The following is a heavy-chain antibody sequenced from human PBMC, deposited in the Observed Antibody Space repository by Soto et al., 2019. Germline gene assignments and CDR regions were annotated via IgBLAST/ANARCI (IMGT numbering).Heavy chain of an antibody. CDR2: IIPILCIA. D-gene: IGHD5-12*01. V-gene: IGHV1-69*02. CDR3: ARGVHSGYDGRDRKNYYYYMDV. J-gene: IGHJ6*03. Sequence: QVQLVQSGAEVKKPGSSVKVSCKASGGTFSSYTISWVRQAPGQGLEWMGRIIPILCIANYAQKFQGRVTITADKSTSTAYMELSSLRSEDTAVYYCARGVHSGYDGRDRKNYYYYMDVWGKGTTVTVSS. CDR1: GGTFSSYT.